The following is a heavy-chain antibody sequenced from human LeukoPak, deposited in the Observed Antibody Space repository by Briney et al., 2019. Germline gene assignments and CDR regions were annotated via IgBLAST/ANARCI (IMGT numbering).Heavy chain of an antibody. D-gene: IGHD3-9*01. V-gene: IGHV5-51*01. CDR2: TYPGDSDT. CDR1: GYTFTNYW. J-gene: IGHJ4*02. Sequence: GESLKISCKGSGYTFTNYWIGWVRQMPGKGLEWMGMTYPGDSDTRYSPSFQGQVTISADKSISTAYLQWSSLKASDTAMYYCARDILTGYEGFDYWGQGTLVTVSS. CDR3: ARDILTGYEGFDY.